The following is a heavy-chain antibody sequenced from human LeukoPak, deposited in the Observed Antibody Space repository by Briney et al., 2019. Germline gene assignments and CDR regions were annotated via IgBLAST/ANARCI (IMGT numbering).Heavy chain of an antibody. Sequence: GGSLRLSCAASGFTFSSYWMSWVRQAPGKGLEWVANIKQDGSEKYYVDSVKGRFTISRDNAKNSLYLQMNSLRAEDTAVYYCARGYYYGSGYFDYWGQGTLVTVSS. CDR2: IKQDGSEK. CDR3: ARGYYYGSGYFDY. V-gene: IGHV3-7*01. D-gene: IGHD3-10*01. CDR1: GFTFSSYW. J-gene: IGHJ4*02.